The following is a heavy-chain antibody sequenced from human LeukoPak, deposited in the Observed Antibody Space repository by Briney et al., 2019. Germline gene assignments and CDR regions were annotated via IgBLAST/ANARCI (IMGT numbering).Heavy chain of an antibody. D-gene: IGHD6-6*01. CDR2: IYYSGST. CDR1: GGSISSYY. Sequence: SETLSLTCTVSGGSISSYYWSWIRQPPGKGLEWIGYIYYSGSTNHNPSLKSRVTISVDTSKNQFSLKLSSVTAADTAVYYCARYPLGSSYYFDYWGQGTLVTVSS. CDR3: ARYPLGSSYYFDY. V-gene: IGHV4-59*01. J-gene: IGHJ4*02.